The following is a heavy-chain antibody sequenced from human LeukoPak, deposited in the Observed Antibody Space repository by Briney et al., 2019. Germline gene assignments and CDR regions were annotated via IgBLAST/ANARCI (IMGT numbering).Heavy chain of an antibody. J-gene: IGHJ4*02. CDR2: MNRRGDRI. V-gene: IGHV3-48*03. CDR1: GVTLSDYE. Sequence: PGGSLRLSCTVLGVTLSDYELNWVRQAQKKGPEWVSYMNRRGDRIDHADSVKGRFTMSRDIATKSVFLQMTGLRVDDTAVYYCATRIPYTGYNNWGQGTLVTVFS. D-gene: IGHD5-12*01. CDR3: ATRIPYTGYNN.